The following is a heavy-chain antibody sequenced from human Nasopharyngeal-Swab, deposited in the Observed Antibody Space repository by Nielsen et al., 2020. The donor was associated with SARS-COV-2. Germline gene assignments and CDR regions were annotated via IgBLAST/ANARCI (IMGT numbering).Heavy chain of an antibody. Sequence: SVKVSCKASGGTFSSYAISWVRQAPGQGLEWMGGIIPIFGTANYAQKFQGRVTITADESTGTAYMELSSLRSEDTAVYYCARDPRSFKSGNNTSRWWFDPWGQGTLVTVSS. V-gene: IGHV1-69*13. CDR2: IIPIFGTA. D-gene: IGHD1-26*01. CDR3: ARDPRSFKSGNNTSRWWFDP. CDR1: GGTFSSYA. J-gene: IGHJ5*02.